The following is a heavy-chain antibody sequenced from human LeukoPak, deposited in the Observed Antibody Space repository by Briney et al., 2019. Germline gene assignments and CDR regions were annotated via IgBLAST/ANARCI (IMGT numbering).Heavy chain of an antibody. CDR3: ARVTQRDSNLYGMDV. Sequence: SVKVSCKASGGTFSSYPISWVRQAPGQGPAWMGGIIPMFGTTNYALKFQGRVTITADESTSTAYMELSSLDSEDTAVYYCARVTQRDSNLYGMDVWGQGTTVTVSS. CDR2: IIPMFGTT. CDR1: GGTFSSYP. D-gene: IGHD4-11*01. V-gene: IGHV1-69*13. J-gene: IGHJ6*02.